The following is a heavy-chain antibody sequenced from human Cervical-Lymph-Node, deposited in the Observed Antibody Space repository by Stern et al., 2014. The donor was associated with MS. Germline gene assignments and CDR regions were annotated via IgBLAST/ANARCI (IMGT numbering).Heavy chain of an antibody. Sequence: VQLVQSGPEVKRPGESLKISCQASGYTFTSYWIGWVRQMPGKGLEWIAIIFPGSSNPRYSPSFQGQVTISADKSSSTAYLQWNNLKASDTAIYYCARQRYFDYWGQGTLVTVSS. J-gene: IGHJ4*02. CDR3: ARQRYFDY. CDR1: GYTFTSYW. V-gene: IGHV5-51*01. CDR2: IFPGSSNP.